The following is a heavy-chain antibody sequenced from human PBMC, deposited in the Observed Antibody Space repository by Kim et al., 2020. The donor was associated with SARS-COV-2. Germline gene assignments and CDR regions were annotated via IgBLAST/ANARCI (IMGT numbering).Heavy chain of an antibody. Sequence: SETLSLTRTVSGGSISSYYWSWIRQPPGKGLEWIGYIYYSGSTNYNPSLKSRVTISVDTSKNQFSLKLSSVTAADTAVYYCARDLGSNSAYCGGDCAPGWFDPWGQGTLVTVSS. CDR3: ARDLGSNSAYCGGDCAPGWFDP. V-gene: IGHV4-59*01. D-gene: IGHD2-21*02. CDR1: GGSISSYY. CDR2: IYYSGST. J-gene: IGHJ5*02.